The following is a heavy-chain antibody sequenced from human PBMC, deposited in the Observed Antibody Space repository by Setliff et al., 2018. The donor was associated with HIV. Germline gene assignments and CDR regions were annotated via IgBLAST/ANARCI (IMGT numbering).Heavy chain of an antibody. D-gene: IGHD1-26*01. Sequence: SETLSLTCDVSAYFVSTDYFWAWVRQPPGKGLEWIGSMYHYGNTNYSPSLKSRVAISVDTSKNQFSLTLTSATAADTAVYFCARDHNSGTLHAFDLWGQGTKVTVSS. CDR1: AYFVSTDYF. V-gene: IGHV4-38-2*02. J-gene: IGHJ3*01. CDR2: MYHYGNT. CDR3: ARDHNSGTLHAFDL.